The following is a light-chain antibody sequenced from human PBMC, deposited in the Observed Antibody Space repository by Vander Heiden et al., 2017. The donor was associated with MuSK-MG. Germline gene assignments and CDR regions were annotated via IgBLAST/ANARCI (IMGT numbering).Light chain of an antibody. Sequence: DIQLTQSPPFLSASIGDRVTITCRASQGISSYLAWYQQKPGKAPKLLIYGASTLQSGVPSRFSGTGSGTEFTLTISSLLPEDFATYYCQYLYRQPNLTFGPGTKVDIK. V-gene: IGKV1-9*01. J-gene: IGKJ3*01. CDR2: GAS. CDR1: QGISSY. CDR3: QYLYRQPNLT.